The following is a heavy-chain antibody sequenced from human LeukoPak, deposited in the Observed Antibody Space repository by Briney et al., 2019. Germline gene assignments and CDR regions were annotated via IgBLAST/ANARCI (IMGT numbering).Heavy chain of an antibody. CDR1: GGSISNYY. Sequence: NPSETLSLTCTVSGGSISNYYWSWIRQPPGKGLEWIGYIYYSGSTNYNPSLKSRVTISVDTSKNQCSLKLSSVTAADTAVYYCAREGYSYGYDYWGQGTLVTVSS. J-gene: IGHJ4*02. CDR3: AREGYSYGYDY. CDR2: IYYSGST. D-gene: IGHD5-18*01. V-gene: IGHV4-59*01.